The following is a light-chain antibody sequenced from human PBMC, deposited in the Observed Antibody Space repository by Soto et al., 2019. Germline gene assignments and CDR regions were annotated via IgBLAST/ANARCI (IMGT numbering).Light chain of an antibody. J-gene: IGLJ2*01. CDR1: SSDIGGYNS. Sequence: QSALTQPASVSGSPGQSITISCTGTSSDIGGYNSVSWYQQHPGKAPKLVIYAVSNRPSGVSSRFSGSKSGNTASLTMSGLQAEDEATYYCSSYTTSSAVVFGGGTKVTVL. CDR3: SSYTTSSAVV. CDR2: AVS. V-gene: IGLV2-14*01.